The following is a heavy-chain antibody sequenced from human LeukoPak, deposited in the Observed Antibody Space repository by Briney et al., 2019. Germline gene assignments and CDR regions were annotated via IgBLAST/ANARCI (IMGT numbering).Heavy chain of an antibody. CDR2: ISWNSGSI. Sequence: PGRSLRLSCAASGFTFDDYAMHWVRQAPGKGLEWVSGISWNSGSIGYADSVKGRFTISRDNSKNTLYLQMNSLRAEDTAVYYCAKDLTYYDFWSDHIGVYWGQGTLVTVSS. CDR3: AKDLTYYDFWSDHIGVY. J-gene: IGHJ4*02. V-gene: IGHV3-9*01. CDR1: GFTFDDYA. D-gene: IGHD3-3*01.